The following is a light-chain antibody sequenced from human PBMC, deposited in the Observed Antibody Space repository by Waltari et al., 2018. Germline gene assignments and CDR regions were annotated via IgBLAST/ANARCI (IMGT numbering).Light chain of an antibody. CDR1: QSLVHSDGNTY. CDR3: RQAAHWPKT. V-gene: IGKV2-30*02. Sequence: DVVMTQSPLSLSVTLGQPASISCRSSQSLVHSDGNTYLNWFHQRPGQSPRRLSYKISNRDSGVPDRVSGSGSGTDFTLKISRVEAEDVGVYYCRQAAHWPKTFGQGTKVEIK. CDR2: KIS. J-gene: IGKJ1*01.